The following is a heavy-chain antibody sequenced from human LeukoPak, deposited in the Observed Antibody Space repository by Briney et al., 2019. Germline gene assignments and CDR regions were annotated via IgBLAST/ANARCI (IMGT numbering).Heavy chain of an antibody. Sequence: SQTLSLTCTVSGGSISSGSYYWSWIRQPAGKGLEWIGRIYTSGSTNYNPSLKSRVTISADTSKNQFSLKLSSVTAADTAVYYCARAHGYSYGHFDYWGQGTLVTVSS. V-gene: IGHV4-61*02. J-gene: IGHJ4*02. CDR1: GGSISSGSYY. D-gene: IGHD5-18*01. CDR3: ARAHGYSYGHFDY. CDR2: IYTSGST.